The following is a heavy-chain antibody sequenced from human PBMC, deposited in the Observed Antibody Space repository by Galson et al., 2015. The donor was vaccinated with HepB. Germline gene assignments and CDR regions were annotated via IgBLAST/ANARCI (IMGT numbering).Heavy chain of an antibody. Sequence: SLRLSCAASGFTVSSNYMSWVRQAPGKGLEWVSVIYSGGSTYYADSVKGRFTISRDNSKNTLYLQMNSLRADDTAVYYCARGGGSYSQDAFDIWGQGTMVTVSS. CDR2: IYSGGST. V-gene: IGHV3-66*01. CDR1: GFTVSSNY. CDR3: ARGGGSYSQDAFDI. D-gene: IGHD1-26*01. J-gene: IGHJ3*02.